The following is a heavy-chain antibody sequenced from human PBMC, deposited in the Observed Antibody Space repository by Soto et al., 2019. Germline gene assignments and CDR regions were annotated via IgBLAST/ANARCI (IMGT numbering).Heavy chain of an antibody. D-gene: IGHD1-7*01. J-gene: IGHJ4*01. Sequence: PVGSLRLSCAASGFTCSSYSMNWVRQAPGKGLMWISRISNDGSSIKYADSVKGRFTISRDNAKNTLYLQMSSLRVEDTAVYYCARDNWNSYWGQGTLVTVSS. CDR2: ISNDGSSI. CDR1: GFTCSSYS. V-gene: IGHV3-21*06. CDR3: ARDNWNSY.